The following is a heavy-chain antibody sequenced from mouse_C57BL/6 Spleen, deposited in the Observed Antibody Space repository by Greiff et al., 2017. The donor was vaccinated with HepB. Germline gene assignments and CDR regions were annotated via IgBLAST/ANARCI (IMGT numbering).Heavy chain of an antibody. CDR3: TTRYYGSSWDWYFDV. Sequence: EVQLVESGAELVRPGASVKLSCTASGFNIKDYYMHWVKQRPEQGLEWIGRIDPEDGDTEYAPKFQGKATMTADTSSNTAYLQLSSLTSEDTAVYYCTTRYYGSSWDWYFDVWGTGTTVTVSS. CDR1: GFNIKDYY. CDR2: IDPEDGDT. D-gene: IGHD1-1*01. V-gene: IGHV14-1*01. J-gene: IGHJ1*03.